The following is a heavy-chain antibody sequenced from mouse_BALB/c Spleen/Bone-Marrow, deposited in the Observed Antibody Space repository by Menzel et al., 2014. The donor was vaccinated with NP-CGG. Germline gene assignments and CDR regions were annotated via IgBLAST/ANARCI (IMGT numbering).Heavy chain of an antibody. J-gene: IGHJ3*01. CDR2: IWAGGST. Sequence: QVQLQQSGPGLVAPSQSLSITCTVSGFSLTSHGVHWVRQPPGKGLEWLGVIWAGGSTNYNSALMSRLSISKDNSKSQVFLKMNSLQTDDTAMYYCARAQLGCFAYWGQGTLVTVSA. CDR3: ARAQLGCFAY. D-gene: IGHD4-1*02. V-gene: IGHV2-9*02. CDR1: GFSLTSHG.